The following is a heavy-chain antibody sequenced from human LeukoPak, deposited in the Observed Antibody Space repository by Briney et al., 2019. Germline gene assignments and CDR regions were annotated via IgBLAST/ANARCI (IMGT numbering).Heavy chain of an antibody. CDR1: GFTFSSYG. CDR3: AKEWANYYAPNWFDP. J-gene: IGHJ5*02. Sequence: PGGSLRLSCAASGFTFSSYGMHWVRQAPGKGLEWVSAISGSGGSTYYADSVKGRFTISRDNSKNTLYLQMNSLRAEDTAVYYCAKEWANYYAPNWFDPWGQGTLVTVSS. V-gene: IGHV3-23*01. D-gene: IGHD3-10*01. CDR2: ISGSGGST.